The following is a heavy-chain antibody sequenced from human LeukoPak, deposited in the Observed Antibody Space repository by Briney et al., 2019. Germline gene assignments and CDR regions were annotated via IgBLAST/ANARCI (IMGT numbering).Heavy chain of an antibody. CDR2: ISSSSSYI. J-gene: IGHJ4*02. CDR3: ARESAAALDY. Sequence: GGSLRLSCAASGFTFSSYSMNWVRQAPGKGLEWVSSISSSSSYIYYADSVKGRFTISRDNAKNSLYLQMNSLRAEGTAVYYCARESAAALDYWGQGTLVTVSS. V-gene: IGHV3-21*01. D-gene: IGHD6-13*01. CDR1: GFTFSSYS.